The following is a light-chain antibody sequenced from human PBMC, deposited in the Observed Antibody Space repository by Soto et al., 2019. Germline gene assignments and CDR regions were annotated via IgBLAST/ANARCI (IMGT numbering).Light chain of an antibody. CDR3: TSYAGGNNV. CDR1: SSDVGGYNY. J-gene: IGLJ1*01. V-gene: IGLV2-8*01. CDR2: EVN. Sequence: QSALTQPPSASGSPGQSVTISCTGTSSDVGGYNYVSWYQQHPGKVPKLIIYEVNKRPSGVPDRFSGSKSGNTASLIVAGLQAEDGADYYCTSYAGGNNVFGTGTKLTVL.